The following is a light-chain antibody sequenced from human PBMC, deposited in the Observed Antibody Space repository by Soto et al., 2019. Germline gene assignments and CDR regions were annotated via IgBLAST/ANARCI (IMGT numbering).Light chain of an antibody. Sequence: EIILTQSPATLSLSPGERATLSCRASQCVTTFLAWYQQKPGQTPRLLIYDVSNRATGIPARFSGSGSGTDFTLTISSLEPEDFAVYYCQQRSNWPLTFGGGTKVEIK. CDR1: QCVTTF. CDR2: DVS. CDR3: QQRSNWPLT. J-gene: IGKJ4*01. V-gene: IGKV3-11*01.